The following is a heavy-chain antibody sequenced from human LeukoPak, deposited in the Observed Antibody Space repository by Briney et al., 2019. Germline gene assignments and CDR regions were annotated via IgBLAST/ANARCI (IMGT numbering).Heavy chain of an antibody. D-gene: IGHD2-21*02. J-gene: IGHJ2*01. CDR3: ARGPPSAYCGDDCYWYFDL. V-gene: IGHV3-21*01. CDR1: GFTFRIYS. Sequence: GGSLRLSCAASGFTFRIYSMNWVRQAPGKGLEWVSSISSSSSYIYYADSVKGRFTISRDNAKNSLYLQMNSLRAEDTAVYYCARGPPSAYCGDDCYWYFDLWGRGTLVTVSS. CDR2: ISSSSSYI.